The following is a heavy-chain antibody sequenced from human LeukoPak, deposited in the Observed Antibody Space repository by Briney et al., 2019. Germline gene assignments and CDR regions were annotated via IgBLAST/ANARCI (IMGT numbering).Heavy chain of an antibody. Sequence: SETLSLTCAVYGGSFSGYYWSWLRQPPGKGLEWIGEINHSGSTNYNPSLMSGGTISVDASKNQFSLMLSSVPAADTAVYYCARGGRGGSGSYYNPRYYGMDVWGKGTTVTVSS. J-gene: IGHJ6*04. CDR2: INHSGST. D-gene: IGHD3-10*01. V-gene: IGHV4-34*01. CDR3: ARGGRGGSGSYYNPRYYGMDV. CDR1: GGSFSGYY.